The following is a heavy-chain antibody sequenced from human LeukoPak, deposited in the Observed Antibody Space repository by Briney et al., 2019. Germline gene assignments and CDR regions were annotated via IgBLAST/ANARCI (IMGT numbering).Heavy chain of an antibody. CDR2: IIPILGIA. CDR1: GGTXSSXA. Sequence: ASVKVSRKASGGTXSSXAISWVRQAPGXXXXXXGRIIPILGIANYAQKFQGRVTITADKSTSTAYMELSSLRSEDTAVYYCARDPNYYDSSGPHGWGQGTLVTVSS. J-gene: IGHJ4*02. CDR3: ARDPNYYDSSGPHG. D-gene: IGHD3-22*01. V-gene: IGHV1-69*04.